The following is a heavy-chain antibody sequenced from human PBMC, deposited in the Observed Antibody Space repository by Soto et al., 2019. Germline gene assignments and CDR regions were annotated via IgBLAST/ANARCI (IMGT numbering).Heavy chain of an antibody. Sequence: SETLSLTCTVSGGSISSGDYYWSWIRQPPGKGLEWIGYIYYSGSTYYNPSLKSRVTISVDTSKNQFSLKLSSVTAADTAVYYCARDTEYYGSGSYWGQGTLVTVYS. CDR3: ARDTEYYGSGSY. CDR2: IYYSGST. D-gene: IGHD3-10*01. J-gene: IGHJ4*02. V-gene: IGHV4-30-4*01. CDR1: GGSISSGDYY.